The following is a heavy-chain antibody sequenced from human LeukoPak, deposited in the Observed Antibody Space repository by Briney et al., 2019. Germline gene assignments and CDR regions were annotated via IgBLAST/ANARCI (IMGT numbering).Heavy chain of an antibody. V-gene: IGHV3-7*03. CDR1: GFTFGKYW. Sequence: PGGSLRLSCVASGFTFGKYWMSWVRQAPGKGLEWVANIKLDGSEKNYVDSVKGRFTISRDNIKNSLYLQMNSLRAEDTAVFYCARDQYDTWSRRGNFDSWGQGTLVIVSS. CDR2: IKLDGSEK. D-gene: IGHD3-3*01. J-gene: IGHJ4*02. CDR3: ARDQYDTWSRRGNFDS.